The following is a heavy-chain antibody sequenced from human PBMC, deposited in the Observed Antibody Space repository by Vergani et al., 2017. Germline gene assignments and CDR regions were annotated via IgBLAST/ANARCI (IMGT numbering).Heavy chain of an antibody. Sequence: QVQLVESGGGVVQPGRSLRLSCAASGFTFSSYAMHWVRQAPGKGLEWVAVISYDGSNKYYGDSVKGRFTISRDNSKNTLYLQMNSLRVEDTTAYYCARAPSHSSSSGVFDYWGQGTLVTVSS. CDR1: GFTFSSYA. CDR2: ISYDGSNK. V-gene: IGHV3-30*04. D-gene: IGHD6-6*01. J-gene: IGHJ4*02. CDR3: ARAPSHSSSSGVFDY.